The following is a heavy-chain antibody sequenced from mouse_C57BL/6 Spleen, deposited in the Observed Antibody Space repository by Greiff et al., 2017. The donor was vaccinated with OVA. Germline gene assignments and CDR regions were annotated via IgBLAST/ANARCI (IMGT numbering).Heavy chain of an antibody. CDR3: ARQTVVARDYAMDY. J-gene: IGHJ4*01. Sequence: VQLQESGPGLVAPSQSLSITCTVSGFSLTSYGVHWVRQPPGQGLEWLVVIWSAGSTTYNSALKSRLSISKDNSKSQVFLKMNRLQTDDTAMYYCARQTVVARDYAMDYWGQGTSVTVSS. D-gene: IGHD1-1*01. CDR2: IWSAGST. V-gene: IGHV2-6-1*01. CDR1: GFSLTSYG.